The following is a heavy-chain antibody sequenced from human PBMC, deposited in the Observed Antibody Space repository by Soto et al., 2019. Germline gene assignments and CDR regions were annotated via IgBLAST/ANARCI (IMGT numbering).Heavy chain of an antibody. CDR3: ARGRTNYDFWPRTWFDP. Sequence: SETLSLTCTVSGGSIRSYYWSWIRQPPGKGLEWIGYIYYSGSTNYNPSLKSRVTISVDTSKNQFSLKLGSVSAADTAVYYCARGRTNYDFWPRTWFDPWGQGTLVTVSS. J-gene: IGHJ5*02. D-gene: IGHD3-3*01. CDR2: IYYSGST. V-gene: IGHV4-59*12. CDR1: GGSIRSYY.